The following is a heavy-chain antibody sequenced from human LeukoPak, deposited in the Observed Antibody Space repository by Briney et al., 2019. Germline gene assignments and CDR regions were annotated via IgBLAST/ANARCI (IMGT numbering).Heavy chain of an antibody. Sequence: SETLSLTCTVSGAFITTDYWSWVRQTPGKGLEWIGYMYNSGNTKYNPSLRSRVTFSLDTSKNLFSLNVSSVTAADTAVYYCARLGYCSTTACYKRGYFYYYYMDVWGKGTTVTVSS. V-gene: IGHV4-4*09. CDR1: GAFITTDY. CDR3: ARLGYCSTTACYKRGYFYYYYMDV. CDR2: MYNSGNT. J-gene: IGHJ6*03. D-gene: IGHD2-2*02.